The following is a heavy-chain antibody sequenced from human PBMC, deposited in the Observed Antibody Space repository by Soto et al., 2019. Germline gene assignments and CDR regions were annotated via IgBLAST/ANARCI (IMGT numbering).Heavy chain of an antibody. CDR3: ARDEAYSSSWYGTGVLDY. V-gene: IGHV3-48*01. J-gene: IGHJ4*02. D-gene: IGHD6-13*01. CDR2: ISSSSSTI. Sequence: GGSLRLSCAASGFTFSSYSMNWVRQAPGKGLEWVSYISSSSSTIYYADSVKGRFTISRDNAKNSLYLQMNSLRAEDTAVYYCARDEAYSSSWYGTGVLDYWGQGTLVNVS. CDR1: GFTFSSYS.